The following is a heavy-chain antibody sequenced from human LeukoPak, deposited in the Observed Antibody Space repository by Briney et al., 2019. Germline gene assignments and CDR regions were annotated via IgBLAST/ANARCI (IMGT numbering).Heavy chain of an antibody. CDR2: ISGSGGST. V-gene: IGHV3-23*01. CDR1: GFTFSSYA. CDR3: AKFIVAQRGYYFGMDV. Sequence: GGSLRLSCAASGFTFSSYAMSWVRQAPGKGLEWVSAISGSGGSTYYADSAKGRFTISRDNSKNTMYLQMNSLRAEDTAVYYCAKFIVAQRGYYFGMDVWGQGTTVTVSS. D-gene: IGHD2-21*01. J-gene: IGHJ6*02.